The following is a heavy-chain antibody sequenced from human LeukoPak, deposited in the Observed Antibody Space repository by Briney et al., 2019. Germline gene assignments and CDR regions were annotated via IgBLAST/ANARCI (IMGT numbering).Heavy chain of an antibody. J-gene: IGHJ6*02. V-gene: IGHV1-2*02. CDR3: ARETKWELQFFAMDV. CDR1: GYTFSDYY. CDR2: INPKSGDT. D-gene: IGHD1-26*01. Sequence: GASVKVSCEASGYTFSDYYIQWMRQAPGQGLEWMGWINPKSGDTTYARNFQDRVTMSRDTSISSAYMELSRLRSDDTAVYYCARETKWELQFFAMDVWGQGTTVTVSS.